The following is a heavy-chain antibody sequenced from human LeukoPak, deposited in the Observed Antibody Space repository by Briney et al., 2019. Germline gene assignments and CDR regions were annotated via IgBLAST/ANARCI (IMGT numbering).Heavy chain of an antibody. D-gene: IGHD2-15*01. Sequence: GGSLRLSCAASGFTFSSFGVHWVRQAPGKGLEWVAVIWYDGSHQYYADSVKGRFTISRDNSRNTLFLQMHTLRVDDTAVYYCARDMPGYCSGGSCYSGMDVWGQGTTVTVSS. CDR1: GFTFSSFG. V-gene: IGHV3-33*01. CDR2: IWYDGSHQ. CDR3: ARDMPGYCSGGSCYSGMDV. J-gene: IGHJ6*02.